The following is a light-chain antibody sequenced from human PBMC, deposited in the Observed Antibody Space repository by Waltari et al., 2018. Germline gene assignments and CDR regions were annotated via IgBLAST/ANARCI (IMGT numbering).Light chain of an antibody. CDR2: KAS. Sequence: DIQMTQSPSTLSASVGDRVTITCRASQSISSWLAWYQQKPGKAPNLLIYKASTLESGVPSRFSASGSGTEFTLTISSLQPEDFATYYCQQRHSYPITFGQGTRLDIK. J-gene: IGKJ5*01. CDR1: QSISSW. CDR3: QQRHSYPIT. V-gene: IGKV1-5*03.